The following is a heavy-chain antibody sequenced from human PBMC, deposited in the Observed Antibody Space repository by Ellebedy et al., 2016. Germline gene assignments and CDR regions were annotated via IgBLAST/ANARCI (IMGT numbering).Heavy chain of an antibody. Sequence: GESLKISCKGSGYSFTSYWIGWVRQMPGKGLEWLGIIYPGDSDTRYSPSFQGQVTISADKSISTAYLQLSRLKASDTAMYYCARQGLYSSSPGRYWGQGTLVTVSS. D-gene: IGHD6-13*01. CDR2: IYPGDSDT. CDR1: GYSFTSYW. J-gene: IGHJ4*02. V-gene: IGHV5-51*01. CDR3: ARQGLYSSSPGRY.